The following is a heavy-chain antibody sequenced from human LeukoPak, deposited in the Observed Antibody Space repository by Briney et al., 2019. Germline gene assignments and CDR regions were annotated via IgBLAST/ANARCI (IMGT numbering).Heavy chain of an antibody. J-gene: IGHJ3*02. V-gene: IGHV4-38-2*02. D-gene: IGHD3-22*01. CDR2: IYHSGST. CDR1: GGSISSYY. CDR3: AREYYYDRETPTDAFDI. Sequence: PSETLSLTCTVSGGSISSYYWSWIRQPPGKGLEWIGSIYHSGSTYYNPSLKSRVTISVDTSKNQFSLKLSSVTAADTAVYYCAREYYYDRETPTDAFDIWGQGTMVTVSS.